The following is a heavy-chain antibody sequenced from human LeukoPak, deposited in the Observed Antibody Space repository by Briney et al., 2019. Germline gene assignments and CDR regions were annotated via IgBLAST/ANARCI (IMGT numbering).Heavy chain of an antibody. CDR1: GFTVSSNY. D-gene: IGHD6-13*01. CDR3: ARGAATGPTLGLDY. Sequence: PGGSLRLSCVASGFTVSSNYMTWVRQAPGKGLEWVSVIYTGGTPYYADSVKGRFTISRDISKNTVYLQMNSLRVEYTAVYFCARGAATGPTLGLDYWGQGTLVTVSS. V-gene: IGHV3-53*01. CDR2: IYTGGTP. J-gene: IGHJ4*02.